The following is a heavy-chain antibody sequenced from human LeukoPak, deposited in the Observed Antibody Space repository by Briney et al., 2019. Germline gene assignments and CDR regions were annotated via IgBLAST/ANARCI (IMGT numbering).Heavy chain of an antibody. CDR2: ISYDGSNK. Sequence: GGSLRLSCAASGFTFSSYAMHRVRQAPGKGVEWVALISYDGSNKYYADSVKGRFTISRDNSKNTLYLQMNSLRPEDTAVYYCARHVPYCSGGSCYPAYFDYWGQGTLVTVSS. CDR3: ARHVPYCSGGSCYPAYFDY. CDR1: GFTFSSYA. J-gene: IGHJ4*02. V-gene: IGHV3-30-3*01. D-gene: IGHD2-15*01.